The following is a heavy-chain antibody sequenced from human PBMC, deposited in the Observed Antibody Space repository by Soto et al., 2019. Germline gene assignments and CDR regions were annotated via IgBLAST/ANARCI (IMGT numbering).Heavy chain of an antibody. CDR2: INAGNGNT. CDR1: GYTFTSYA. D-gene: IGHD6-13*01. CDR3: ARDVAAADY. Sequence: QVQLVQSGAEEKKPGASVEVSCKASGYTFTSYAMHWVRQAPGQRLEWMGWINAGNGNTKHSQKLQGRVTITTDTSASTAYMELSSLRSEDTAVYYCARDVAAADYWGQGTLVTVSS. V-gene: IGHV1-3*05. J-gene: IGHJ4*02.